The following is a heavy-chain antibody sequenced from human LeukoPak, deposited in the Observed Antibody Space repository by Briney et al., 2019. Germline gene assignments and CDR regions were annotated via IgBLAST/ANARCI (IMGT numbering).Heavy chain of an antibody. J-gene: IGHJ6*03. CDR3: ARVYDSGSQAYFYYMDV. D-gene: IGHD3-10*01. CDR1: GGSISSSSYY. V-gene: IGHV4-39*07. CDR2: IYYSGST. Sequence: SETLSLTCTVSGGSISSSSYYWGWIRQPPGKGLEWIGSIYYSGSTYYNPSLKSRVTISVDTSKNQFSLKVNSVTAADTAVYYCARVYDSGSQAYFYYMDVWGKGTTVTISS.